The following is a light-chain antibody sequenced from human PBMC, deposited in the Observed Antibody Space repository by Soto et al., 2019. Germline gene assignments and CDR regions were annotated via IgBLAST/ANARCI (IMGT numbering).Light chain of an antibody. CDR1: QDINKY. Sequence: DIQMTQSPSSLSASVGDRVTITCHASQDINKYLNWYQQKAGKAPTLLIYDASNLQTGVPSRSSGSASGTDFTFAISSLQAEDGATYYCEQYDNFPPLTCGPGTKVDIE. V-gene: IGKV1-33*01. CDR2: DAS. CDR3: EQYDNFPPLT. J-gene: IGKJ3*01.